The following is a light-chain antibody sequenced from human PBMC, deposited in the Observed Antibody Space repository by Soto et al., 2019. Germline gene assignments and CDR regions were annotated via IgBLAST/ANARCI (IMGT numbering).Light chain of an antibody. J-gene: IGLJ2*01. CDR2: DVS. V-gene: IGLV2-14*01. CDR1: SSDVGSYNF. Sequence: QSALTQPASVSGSPGQSITISCTGTSSDVGSYNFVSWYQQHPGKAPKLMIYDVSNRPSGVSNRFSGSKSGNTASLTISELQAEDEADYYCSSYTSSVTVVFGGGTMLTVL. CDR3: SSYTSSVTVV.